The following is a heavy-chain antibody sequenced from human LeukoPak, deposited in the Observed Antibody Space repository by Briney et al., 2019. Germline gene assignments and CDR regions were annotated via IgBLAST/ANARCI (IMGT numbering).Heavy chain of an antibody. CDR2: IYTSGST. CDR3: ASQVYYYDSSGSVIDY. D-gene: IGHD3-22*01. Sequence: SETLSLTCTVSGGSISSYYWSWIRQPPGKGLEWIGRIYTSGSTNYNPSLKSRVTISVDTSKNQFSLKLSSVTAADTAVYYCASQVYYYDSSGSVIDYWGQGTLVTVSS. CDR1: GGSISSYY. V-gene: IGHV4-4*08. J-gene: IGHJ4*02.